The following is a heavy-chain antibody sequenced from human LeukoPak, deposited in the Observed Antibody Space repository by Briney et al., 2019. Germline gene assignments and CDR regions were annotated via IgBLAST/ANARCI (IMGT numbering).Heavy chain of an antibody. D-gene: IGHD2-21*01. Sequence: PGGSLTLSCAASGFTFSSYWMTWVRQAPGKGLEWVANIKHNGDELNYVDSVEDRFTISRDNAKNSLYLHMTGLRAEDTAVYYCARELRTFDSWGQGNLVTVSS. CDR3: ARELRTFDS. V-gene: IGHV3-7*01. CDR1: GFTFSSYW. J-gene: IGHJ4*02. CDR2: IKHNGDEL.